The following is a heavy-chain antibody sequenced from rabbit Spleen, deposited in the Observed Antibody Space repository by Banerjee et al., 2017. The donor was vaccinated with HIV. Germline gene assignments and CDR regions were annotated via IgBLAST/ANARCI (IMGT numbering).Heavy chain of an antibody. CDR2: INAVTGKP. Sequence: QEQVLESGGGLVKPEGSLKLSCTASGFSFSNKVVMCWVRQAPGKGLEWIACINAVTGKPVYANWAKGRSTFSKTSSTTVTLQMTSLTVADTATYFCARDTGTSFSSYGMDLWGQGTLVTVS. J-gene: IGHJ6*01. CDR3: ARDTGTSFSSYGMDL. D-gene: IGHD7-1*01. CDR1: GFSFSNKVV. V-gene: IGHV1S45*01.